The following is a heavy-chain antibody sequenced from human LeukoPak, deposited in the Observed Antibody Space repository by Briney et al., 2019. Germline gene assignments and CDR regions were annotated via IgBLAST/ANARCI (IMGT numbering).Heavy chain of an antibody. CDR3: ARGGDRGTIFGVVID. CDR1: GGSISSYY. D-gene: IGHD3-3*01. CDR2: IYYRGST. J-gene: IGHJ4*02. Sequence: SETLSLTCTVSGGSISSYYWSWIRQPPGKGLEWIGYIYYRGSTNYNPSLKSRVTISVDTSKNQFSLKLSSVTAADTAVYYCARGGDRGTIFGVVIDWGQGTLVTVSS. V-gene: IGHV4-59*01.